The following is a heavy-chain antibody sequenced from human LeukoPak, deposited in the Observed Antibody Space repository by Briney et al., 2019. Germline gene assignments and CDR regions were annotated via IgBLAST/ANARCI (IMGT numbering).Heavy chain of an antibody. Sequence: SETLSLTCTVSGGSISSYYWSWIRQPPGKGLEWIGSIYYSGSTYYNPSLKSRVTISVDTSKNQFSLKLSSVTAADTAVYYCARDVYYYGSGSYYPGAFDIWGQGTMVTVSS. J-gene: IGHJ3*02. V-gene: IGHV4-39*07. CDR2: IYYSGST. CDR1: GGSISSYY. D-gene: IGHD3-10*01. CDR3: ARDVYYYGSGSYYPGAFDI.